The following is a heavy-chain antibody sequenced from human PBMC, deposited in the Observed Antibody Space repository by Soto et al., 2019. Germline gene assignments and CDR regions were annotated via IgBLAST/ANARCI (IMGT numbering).Heavy chain of an antibody. CDR2: IWYDGSNK. J-gene: IGHJ4*02. V-gene: IGHV3-33*01. CDR1: GFTFSSYG. D-gene: IGHD1-26*01. Sequence: PGGSLRLSCAASGFTFSSYGMHWVRQAPGKGLEWVAVIWYDGSNKYYADSVKGRFTISRDNSKNTLYLQMNSLRAEDTAVYYCARDRVGASPQYYFDYWGQGTLVTVSS. CDR3: ARDRVGASPQYYFDY.